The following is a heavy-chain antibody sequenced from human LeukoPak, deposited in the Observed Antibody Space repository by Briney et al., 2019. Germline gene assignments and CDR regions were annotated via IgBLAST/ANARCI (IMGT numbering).Heavy chain of an antibody. Sequence: PSETLSLTCAVFGGSFSGHYWTWIRQPPGKGLEWIGEINHSGGTNYNPSLKSRVTISVDTSKNQFSLKLSSLTAADTAVYYRARPTSWVNYFDPWGQGTLVTVSS. J-gene: IGHJ5*02. V-gene: IGHV4-34*01. CDR2: INHSGGT. D-gene: IGHD1-7*01. CDR3: ARPTSWVNYFDP. CDR1: GGSFSGHY.